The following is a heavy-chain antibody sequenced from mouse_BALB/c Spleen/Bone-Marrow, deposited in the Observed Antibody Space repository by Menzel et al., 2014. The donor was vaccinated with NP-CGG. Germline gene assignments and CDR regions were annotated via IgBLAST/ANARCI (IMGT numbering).Heavy chain of an antibody. J-gene: IGHJ4*01. CDR2: ISCYNGAT. CDR1: GYSFTGYY. D-gene: IGHD1-1*01. V-gene: IGHV1S34*01. CDR3: ARLDYGSSYAMDY. Sequence: LVLTGASGKISCKASGYSFTGYYIHWVKQSHGKSLEWIGYISCYNGATNFNQKFKGKATFTVDTSSSTAYMQFNSLTSEDSAVYYCARLDYGSSYAMDYWGQGTSVTVSS.